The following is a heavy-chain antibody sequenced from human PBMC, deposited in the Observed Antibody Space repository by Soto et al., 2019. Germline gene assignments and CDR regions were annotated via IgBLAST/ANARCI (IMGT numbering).Heavy chain of an antibody. Sequence: GSLRLSCAASGFTFSSYAMSWVRQAPGKGLEWVSAISGSGGSTYYADSVKGRFTISRDNSKNTLYLQMNSLRAEDTAVYYCAKDIPESITIFGVVMDVWGKGTTVTVSS. CDR1: GFTFSSYA. D-gene: IGHD3-3*01. J-gene: IGHJ6*03. V-gene: IGHV3-23*01. CDR3: AKDIPESITIFGVVMDV. CDR2: ISGSGGST.